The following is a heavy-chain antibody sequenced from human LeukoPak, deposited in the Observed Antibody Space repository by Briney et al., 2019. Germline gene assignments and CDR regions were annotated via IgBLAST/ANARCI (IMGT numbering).Heavy chain of an antibody. CDR1: GFXFSSYS. V-gene: IGHV3-23*01. CDR2: LHDSGGIT. D-gene: IGHD1-26*01. J-gene: IGHJ4*02. CDR3: AKDRGSVGADFDY. Sequence: GGSLRLSCAASGFXFSSYSINWVRQAPAKGLEWVSRLHDSGGITYYADSVKGRFTISRDNSKNTLYLQMNSLRAEDTAIYYCAKDRGSVGADFDYWGQGTLITVSS.